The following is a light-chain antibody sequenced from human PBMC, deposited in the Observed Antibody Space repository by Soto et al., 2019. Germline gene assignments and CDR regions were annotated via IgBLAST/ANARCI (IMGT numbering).Light chain of an antibody. J-gene: IGKJ5*01. Sequence: EIVLTQSPGTLSLSPGDTATLSCRASQSLSSSYFAWYQQRPGQAPRLLIYGASTRATGIPDRFSGSGSGTDFTLTITRLDPEDFAVYYCQQYGGSMTFGQGTRLEIE. CDR2: GAS. CDR3: QQYGGSMT. CDR1: QSLSSSY. V-gene: IGKV3-20*01.